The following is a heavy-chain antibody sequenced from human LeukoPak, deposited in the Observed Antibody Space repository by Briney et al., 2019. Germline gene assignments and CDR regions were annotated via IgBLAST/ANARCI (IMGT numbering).Heavy chain of an antibody. D-gene: IGHD3-22*01. Sequence: GGSLRLSCVASGFTFGSYSMNWVRQAPGKGLEWVSYINSGSSIMYYADSVKGRFSISRDNAKNSLFLRMDSLRAEDTAVYYCASAIDYYDSSGYWCFDYWGQGTLVTASA. V-gene: IGHV3-48*01. CDR3: ASAIDYYDSSGYWCFDY. CDR2: INSGSSIM. J-gene: IGHJ4*02. CDR1: GFTFGSYS.